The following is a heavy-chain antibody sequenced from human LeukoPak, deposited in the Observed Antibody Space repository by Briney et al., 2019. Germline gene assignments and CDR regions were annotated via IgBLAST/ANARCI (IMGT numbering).Heavy chain of an antibody. CDR2: ISLSGQT. CDR3: SRESGAFCPFGY. CDR1: GGSIRSTNW. Sequence: SETLSLTCGVSGGSIRSTNWWSWVRHAPGQGLEWIGMISLSGQTNFNPSLNGRVTMSLDESSNQLSRKLTSVTAADTGICYCSRESGAFCPFGYWGQGTLVIVPP. V-gene: IGHV4-4*02. J-gene: IGHJ4*02. D-gene: IGHD1-26*01.